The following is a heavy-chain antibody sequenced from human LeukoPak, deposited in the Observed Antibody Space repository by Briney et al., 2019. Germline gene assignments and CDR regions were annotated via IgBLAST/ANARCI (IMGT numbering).Heavy chain of an antibody. CDR1: GSTFSSYG. J-gene: IGHJ4*02. CDR3: AKGVLILTGYFDY. Sequence: PGRSLRLSCAASGSTFSSYGMHWVRQAPGTGLEWVSAISASGGGTYYADSVKGRFTISRDNSKNTLYLQMNSLRAEDTAVYYCAKGVLILTGYFDYWGQGTLVTVSS. CDR2: ISASGGGT. D-gene: IGHD3-9*01. V-gene: IGHV3-23*01.